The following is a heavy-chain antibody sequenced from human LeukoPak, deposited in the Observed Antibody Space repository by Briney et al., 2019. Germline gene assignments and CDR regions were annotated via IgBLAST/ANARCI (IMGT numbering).Heavy chain of an antibody. Sequence: PSETLSLTCAVYGGSFSGYYWSWIRQPPGEGLEWIGEINHSGSTNYNPSLKSRVTISVDTSKNQFSLKLSSVTAADTAVYYCARGRNRYYYDSSGITHYYYYYMDVWGKGTTVTVSS. CDR2: INHSGST. CDR1: GGSFSGYY. J-gene: IGHJ6*03. V-gene: IGHV4-34*01. CDR3: ARGRNRYYYDSSGITHYYYYYMDV. D-gene: IGHD3-22*01.